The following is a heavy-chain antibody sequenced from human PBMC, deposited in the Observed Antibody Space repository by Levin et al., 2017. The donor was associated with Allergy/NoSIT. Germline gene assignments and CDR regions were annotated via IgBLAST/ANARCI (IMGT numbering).Heavy chain of an antibody. Sequence: GESLKISCTGSGFTFSRDSMNWVRQAPGKGLEWVSYISSGVITIYYADSVKGRFTISRDNAKNSLYLQMNSLRAEDTAVYYCARGAELDPWGQGTLVTVSS. CDR3: ARGAELDP. J-gene: IGHJ5*02. CDR2: ISSGVITI. CDR1: GFTFSRDS. V-gene: IGHV3-48*01.